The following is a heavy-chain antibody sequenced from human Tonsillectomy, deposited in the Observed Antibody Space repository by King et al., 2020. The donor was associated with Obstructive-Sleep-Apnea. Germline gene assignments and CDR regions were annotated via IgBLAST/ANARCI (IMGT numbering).Heavy chain of an antibody. Sequence: VQLVESGGGVVQPGRSLRLSCAASGFTFSNYGMHWVRQAPGKGLEWVAVIWSDGSNEYYGDSVKGRFTISRDNSKNTLYLQMNSLRAEDTAVYYGVSQGVGDYRDLNDAYDIWGQGTMVTVSS. J-gene: IGHJ3*02. CDR3: VSQGVGDYRDLNDAYDI. CDR2: IWSDGSNE. V-gene: IGHV3-33*01. CDR1: GFTFSNYG. D-gene: IGHD4-17*01.